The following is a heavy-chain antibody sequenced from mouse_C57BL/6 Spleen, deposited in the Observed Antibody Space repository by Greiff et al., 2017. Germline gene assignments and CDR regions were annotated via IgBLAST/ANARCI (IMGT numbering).Heavy chain of an antibody. CDR2: ISSGGSYT. D-gene: IGHD1-1*01. Sequence: EVQVVESGGDLVKPGGSLKLSCAASGFTFSSYGMSWVRQTPDKRLEWVATISSGGSYTYYPDSVKGRFTISRDNAKNTLYLQMSSLKSEDTAMYYCASSSLDYWGQGTTLTVSS. CDR1: GFTFSSYG. CDR3: ASSSLDY. V-gene: IGHV5-6*01. J-gene: IGHJ2*01.